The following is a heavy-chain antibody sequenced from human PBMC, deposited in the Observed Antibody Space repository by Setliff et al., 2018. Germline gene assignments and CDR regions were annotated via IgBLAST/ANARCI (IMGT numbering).Heavy chain of an antibody. V-gene: IGHV4-4*02. Sequence: PSETLSLTCTVSGDSIDTDIWWSWVRQSPGKGLEWIGEIYLGGSPTHNPSLKSRVTISIYKSKNQLSLDLTSVTAADTAVYYCARNWHWGFDPWGRGALVTAPQ. CDR2: IYLGGSP. CDR3: ARNWHWGFDP. J-gene: IGHJ5*02. CDR1: GDSIDTDIW. D-gene: IGHD1-7*01.